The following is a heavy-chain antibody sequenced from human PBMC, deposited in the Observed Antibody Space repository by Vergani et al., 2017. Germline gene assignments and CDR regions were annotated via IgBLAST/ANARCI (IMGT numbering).Heavy chain of an antibody. Sequence: EVRLAESGGGLVQPGGSLRLSCAVSGFTFTSYSMNWVRQAPGKGLVWVSYISGVGDTINYADSVKGRFTISRDNSLHLQMNSLRVEDTAVYYCARGIVGGLEFDNWGQGTLVTVSS. J-gene: IGHJ4*02. CDR1: GFTFTSYS. D-gene: IGHD1-26*01. V-gene: IGHV3-48*01. CDR2: ISGVGDTI. CDR3: ARGIVGGLEFDN.